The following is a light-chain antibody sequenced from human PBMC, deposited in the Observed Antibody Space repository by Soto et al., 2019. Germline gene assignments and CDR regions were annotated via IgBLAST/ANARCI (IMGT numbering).Light chain of an antibody. J-gene: IGLJ1*01. CDR2: DNN. V-gene: IGLV1-51*01. Sequence: QAVLTQPASVSAAPGQKVTISCSGSSSNIGNNCVSWYQQRPGTAPKLLIYDNNKRPSGIPDRFSGSKSGTSATLGITGLQTGDEADHYCGTWDSSLSAYVFGTGTQVTVL. CDR3: GTWDSSLSAYV. CDR1: SSNIGNNC.